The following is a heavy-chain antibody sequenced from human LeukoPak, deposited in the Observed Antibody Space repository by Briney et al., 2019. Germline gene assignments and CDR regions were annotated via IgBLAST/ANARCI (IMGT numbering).Heavy chain of an antibody. Sequence: PSETLSLTCTVSGGSISSYYCSWIRQPPGKGLEWIGNIYYSGSTNHNPSLKSRVTISVDTSKNQFSLKLSSVTAADTAVYYCARGRDCSSTSCYSGYYYYGMDVWGQGTTVTVSS. CDR2: IYYSGST. J-gene: IGHJ6*02. CDR1: GGSISSYY. CDR3: ARGRDCSSTSCYSGYYYYGMDV. V-gene: IGHV4-59*01. D-gene: IGHD2-2*02.